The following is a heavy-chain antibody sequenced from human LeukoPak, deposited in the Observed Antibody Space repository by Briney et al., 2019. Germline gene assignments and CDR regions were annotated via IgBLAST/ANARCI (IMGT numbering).Heavy chain of an antibody. D-gene: IGHD2-15*01. CDR2: MKLDGSEE. J-gene: IGHJ5*02. Sequence: GGSLRLSCAASGFTFSSYEMNWVRQAPGKGLEWVANMKLDGSEEYYVDSVKGRFTISSDNAKNSLYLQMNSLRVDDTAVYYCARWARYCSSGSCYSWFDPWGQGTLVTVSS. CDR1: GFTFSSYE. V-gene: IGHV3-7*01. CDR3: ARWARYCSSGSCYSWFDP.